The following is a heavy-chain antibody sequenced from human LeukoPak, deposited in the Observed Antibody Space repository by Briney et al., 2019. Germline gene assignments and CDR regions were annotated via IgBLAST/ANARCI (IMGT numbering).Heavy chain of an antibody. Sequence: SETLSLTCTVSGGSISSSSYYWSWIRQPPGKGLEWIGEINHSGSTNYNPSLKSRVTISVDTSKNQFSLKLSSVTAADTAVYYCARGLKGYDFWSGYYHNWFDPWGQGTLVTVSS. CDR3: ARGLKGYDFWSGYYHNWFDP. CDR2: INHSGST. CDR1: GGSISSSSYY. J-gene: IGHJ5*02. D-gene: IGHD3-3*01. V-gene: IGHV4-39*07.